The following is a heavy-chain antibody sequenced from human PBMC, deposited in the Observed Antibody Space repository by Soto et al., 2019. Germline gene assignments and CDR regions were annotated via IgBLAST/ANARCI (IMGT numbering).Heavy chain of an antibody. CDR2: ISWDGGST. J-gene: IGHJ4*02. CDR1: GFTFDDYT. Sequence: EVQLVESGGVVLQPGGSLRLSCAASGFTFDDYTMHWVRQAQGKGLEWVSLISWDGGSTYYADSVKGRFTISRDNSKNSLYLQMNSLRTEDTALYYCAKDMSSSVAGADFDYWGQGTLVTVSS. D-gene: IGHD6-19*01. V-gene: IGHV3-43*01. CDR3: AKDMSSSVAGADFDY.